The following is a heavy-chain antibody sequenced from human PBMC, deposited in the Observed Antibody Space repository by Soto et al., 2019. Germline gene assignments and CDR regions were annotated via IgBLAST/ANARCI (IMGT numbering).Heavy chain of an antibody. V-gene: IGHV4-31*11. CDR2: IYYSGNT. D-gene: IGHD5-18*01. J-gene: IGHJ6*02. CDR1: GGSISDSDW. CDR3: ARDRLMATAGTARHYFGLDV. Sequence: SETLSLTCVVSGGSISDSDWWSWVRQNPRKGLEWIGNIYYSGNTYYNPSLKSRLTISVDTSKNQFSLNLSSVNAADTAVYYCARDRLMATAGTARHYFGLDVWGQGTTVTVSS.